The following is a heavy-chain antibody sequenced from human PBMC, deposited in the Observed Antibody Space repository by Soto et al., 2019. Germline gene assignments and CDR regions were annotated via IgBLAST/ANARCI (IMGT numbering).Heavy chain of an antibody. CDR3: AGEGGQWLVPEYSQH. CDR1: GYTFTSYA. D-gene: IGHD6-19*01. V-gene: IGHV1-3*01. Sequence: QVQLVQSGAEVKKPGASVKVSCKASGYTFTSYAMHWVRQAPGQRLEWMGWINAGNGNTKYSQKFQGRVTITRHTSXXTAYMELRRRRAEAAAVDYGAGEGGQWLVPEYSQHWGQGTLVTVSS. CDR2: INAGNGNT. J-gene: IGHJ1*01.